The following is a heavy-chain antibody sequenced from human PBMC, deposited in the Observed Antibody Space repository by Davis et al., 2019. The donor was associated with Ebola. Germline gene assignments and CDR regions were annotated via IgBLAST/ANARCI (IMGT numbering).Heavy chain of an antibody. CDR3: AKDTSNIWFDV. D-gene: IGHD1-26*01. CDR1: GFTFDDYG. V-gene: IGHV3-23*01. CDR2: LGLSADT. J-gene: IGHJ3*01. Sequence: GESLKISCAASGFTFDDYGMSWVRRAPGKGLEWVSTLGLSADTYYADSVKGRFTISRDNSRNTLYLQMNGLRVEDTAIYYCAKDTSNIWFDVWGQGTMVTVSS.